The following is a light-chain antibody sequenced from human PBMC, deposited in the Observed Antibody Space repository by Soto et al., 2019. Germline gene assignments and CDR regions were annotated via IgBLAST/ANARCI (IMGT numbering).Light chain of an antibody. J-gene: IGKJ2*01. CDR3: QQYNDFQYT. Sequence: DIQMTQSPSTLSASVGDGVTITCRASQSIGSWLAWYQQKPGKAPKLLISKATNLQSGVPSRFSVSGSGTDFSLTISSLQPVDSATYYCQQYNDFQYTFGQGTKLEI. CDR1: QSIGSW. CDR2: KAT. V-gene: IGKV1-5*03.